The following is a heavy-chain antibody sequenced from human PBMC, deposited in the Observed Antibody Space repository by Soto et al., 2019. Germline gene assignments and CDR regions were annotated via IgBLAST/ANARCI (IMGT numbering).Heavy chain of an antibody. CDR1: GFTFSSYS. V-gene: IGHV3-21*01. CDR3: AREKWPETPPDY. Sequence: TGGSLRLSCAASGFTFSSYSMNWVRQAPGKGLEWVSSTSSSSSYIYYADSVKGRFTISRDNAKNSLYLQMNSLRAEDTAVYYCAREKWPETPPDYWGQGTLVTVSS. D-gene: IGHD2-8*01. CDR2: TSSSSSYI. J-gene: IGHJ4*02.